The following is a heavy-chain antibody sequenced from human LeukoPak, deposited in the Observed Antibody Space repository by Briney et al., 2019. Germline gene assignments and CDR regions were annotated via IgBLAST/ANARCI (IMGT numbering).Heavy chain of an antibody. CDR2: IYHSGST. J-gene: IGHJ5*02. CDR1: GYSISSGYY. CDR3: ARALGYDFWSGYYTGNWFDP. D-gene: IGHD3-3*01. Sequence: SETLSLTCAVSGYSISSGYYWGWIRQPPGKGLEWIGSIYHSGSTYYNPSLKSRVTVSVDTSKNQFSLKLSSVTAADTAVYYCARALGYDFWSGYYTGNWFDPWGQGTLVTVSS. V-gene: IGHV4-38-2*01.